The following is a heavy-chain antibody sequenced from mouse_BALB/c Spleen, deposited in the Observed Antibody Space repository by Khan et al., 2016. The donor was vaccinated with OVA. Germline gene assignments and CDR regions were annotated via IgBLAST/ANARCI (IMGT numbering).Heavy chain of an antibody. CDR2: ISYSCRT. D-gene: IGHD1-1*01. CDR3: AGSVTNTTVVATDFDY. CDR1: GYSITSDYA. V-gene: IGHV3-2*02. Sequence: EVQLQESGPGLVKPSQSLSLTCTVTGYSITSDYAWNWIRQFPGNKLEWMGYISYSCRTSYNPSLKSRISITRDTSKNQFFLHLNSVTTEDTATYFCAGSVTNTTVVATDFDYWGQGTTLTVSS. J-gene: IGHJ2*01.